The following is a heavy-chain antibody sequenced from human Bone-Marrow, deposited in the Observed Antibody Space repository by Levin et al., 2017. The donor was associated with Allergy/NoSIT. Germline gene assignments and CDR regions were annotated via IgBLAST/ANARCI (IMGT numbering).Heavy chain of an antibody. CDR2: VNSNTGGT. V-gene: IGHV1-2*02. CDR3: ARYGGSRQHFEY. Sequence: GESLKISCKASGYTFTGFYLHWVRQAPGQGLEWMGCVNSNTGGTFFAQNFEGRVTLTRDTSNSTAYMEVTRLRYDDTAVYFCARYGGSRQHFEYWGQGTLVTVSS. J-gene: IGHJ4*02. D-gene: IGHD1-26*01. CDR1: GYTFTGFY.